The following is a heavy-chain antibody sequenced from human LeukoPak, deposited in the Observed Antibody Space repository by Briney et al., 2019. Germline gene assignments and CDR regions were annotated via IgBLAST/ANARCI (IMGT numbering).Heavy chain of an antibody. Sequence: ASVKVSCKVSGYTLTELSMHWVRQAPGKGLEWMGGFDPEDGETIYAQKFQGRVTMTEDTSTDTAYMELSSLRSEDTAVYYCATDLGRGNYERVEWYYYGMDVWGQGTTVTVSS. J-gene: IGHJ6*02. D-gene: IGHD4-11*01. V-gene: IGHV1-24*01. CDR1: GYTLTELS. CDR3: ATDLGRGNYERVEWYYYGMDV. CDR2: FDPEDGET.